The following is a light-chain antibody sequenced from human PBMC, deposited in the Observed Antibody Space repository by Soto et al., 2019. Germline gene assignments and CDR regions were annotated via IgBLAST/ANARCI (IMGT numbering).Light chain of an antibody. Sequence: QSVLTQPASVSGSPGQSITISCTGTSSDVGGYNRVSWYQQYPGKAPKLVIYDVNNRPSEVSNRFSGSKSGNTASLTISGLQVEDEADYYCTSYTASNSNTLYVFGTGTKVTVL. V-gene: IGLV2-14*01. J-gene: IGLJ1*01. CDR2: DVN. CDR3: TSYTASNSNTLYV. CDR1: SSDVGGYNR.